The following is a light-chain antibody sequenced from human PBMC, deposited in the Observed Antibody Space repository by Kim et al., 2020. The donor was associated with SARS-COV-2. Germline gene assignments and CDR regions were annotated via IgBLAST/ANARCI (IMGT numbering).Light chain of an antibody. Sequence: SYELTQPPSVSVSPGQTASITCSGDKLGHKYACWYQQKPGQSPVLVIYQHSKRPSGIPERFSGSNSGNTATLTISGTQAMDEADYYCQAWDSSTVVFGGGTQLTVL. V-gene: IGLV3-1*01. CDR3: QAWDSSTVV. CDR2: QHS. CDR1: KLGHKY. J-gene: IGLJ2*01.